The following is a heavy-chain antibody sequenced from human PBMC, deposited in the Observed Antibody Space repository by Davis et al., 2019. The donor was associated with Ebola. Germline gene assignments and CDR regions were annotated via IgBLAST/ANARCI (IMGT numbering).Heavy chain of an antibody. D-gene: IGHD3-3*01. CDR3: ARGYDFWSGYGGYGMDV. V-gene: IGHV1-46*01. CDR1: GYIFTTYY. CDR2: INPSGGST. J-gene: IGHJ6*02. Sequence: ASVKVSCKASGYIFTTYYLHWVRQAPGQGLEWMGIINPSGGSTSYAQKFQGRVTMTRDTSTSTVYMELSSLRSEDTAVYYCARGYDFWSGYGGYGMDVWGQGTTVTVSS.